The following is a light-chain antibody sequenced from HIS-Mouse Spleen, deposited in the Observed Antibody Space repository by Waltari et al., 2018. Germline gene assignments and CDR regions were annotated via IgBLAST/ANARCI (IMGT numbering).Light chain of an antibody. CDR2: EGS. CDR1: SSDVGSYNL. Sequence: QSALTQPASVSGSPGQSITISCTGTSSDVGSYNLVSWYQQHPGKAPKLMIYEGSKRPSGVSNRFSGSKSGNTASLTFSGRQAEDEADYYCCSYAGSSTLVFGGGTKLTVL. V-gene: IGLV2-23*01. CDR3: CSYAGSSTLV. J-gene: IGLJ2*01.